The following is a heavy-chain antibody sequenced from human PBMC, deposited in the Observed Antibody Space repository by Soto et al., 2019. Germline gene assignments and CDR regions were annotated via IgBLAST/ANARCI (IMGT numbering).Heavy chain of an antibody. D-gene: IGHD3-10*01. J-gene: IGHJ6*02. CDR3: ARRSPGGLPGSYYYGMDV. CDR1: DGSISSTNYY. Sequence: QLLESGPGLVKPSETLSLTCTVSDGSISSTNYYWGWIRQPPGKGLEWIGSIYYTGSTYYNPSLKSRVTISVDTSKNQFSLKLSSVTAADTAVYYCARRSPGGLPGSYYYGMDVWGQGTTVTVSS. CDR2: IYYTGST. V-gene: IGHV4-39*01.